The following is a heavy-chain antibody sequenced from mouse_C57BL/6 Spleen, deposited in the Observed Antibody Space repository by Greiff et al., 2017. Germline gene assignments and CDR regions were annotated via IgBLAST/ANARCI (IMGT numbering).Heavy chain of an antibody. CDR2: IDPEDGDT. CDR3: INNWDVAY. Sequence: VQLQQSGAELVRPGASVKLSCTASGFNIKDYYMHWVKQRPEQGLEWIGRIDPEDGDTEYAPKFQGKATMTAATSSNTAYLQLNSLTSEDTAVYYCINNWDVAYWGQGTLVTVSA. D-gene: IGHD4-1*01. V-gene: IGHV14-1*01. J-gene: IGHJ3*01. CDR1: GFNIKDYY.